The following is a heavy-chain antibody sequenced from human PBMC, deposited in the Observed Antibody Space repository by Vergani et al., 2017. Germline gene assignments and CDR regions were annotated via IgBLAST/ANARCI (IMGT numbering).Heavy chain of an antibody. J-gene: IGHJ4*02. D-gene: IGHD6-19*01. CDR2: INSDGSST. CDR3: ARGGAVAE. V-gene: IGHV3-74*02. Sequence: VQLVESGGGVVQPGRSLRLSCAASGFTFSSYGMHWVRQAPGKGLEWVSRINSDGSSTSYADSVKGRFTISRDNAKNTLYLQMNSLRAEDTAVYYCARGGAVAEWGQGTLVTVSS. CDR1: GFTFSSYG.